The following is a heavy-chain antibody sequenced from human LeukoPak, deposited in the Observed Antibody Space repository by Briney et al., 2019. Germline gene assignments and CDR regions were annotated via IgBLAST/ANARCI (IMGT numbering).Heavy chain of an antibody. D-gene: IGHD6-13*01. CDR3: ATDIAAAGLFDY. V-gene: IGHV1-24*01. Sequence: ASVKVSCKVSGYTLTELSMHWVRQAPGKGLEWMGGFDPEDGETIYAQKFQSRVTMTEDTSTDTAYMELSSLRSEDTAVYYCATDIAAAGLFDYWGQGTLVTVSS. CDR2: FDPEDGET. J-gene: IGHJ4*02. CDR1: GYTLTELS.